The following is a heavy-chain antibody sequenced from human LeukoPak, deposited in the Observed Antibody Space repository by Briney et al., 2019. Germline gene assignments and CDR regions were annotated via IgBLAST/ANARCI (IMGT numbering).Heavy chain of an antibody. V-gene: IGHV4-61*02. Sequence: SSETLSLTCTVSGGSISSGSYYWSWIRQPAGKGLEWIGRIYTSGSTNYNPSLKSRVTISVDTSKNQFSLKLSSVTAADTAVYYCARDAPTGGYYDFWSGYYGRWFDPWGQGTLVTVSS. CDR3: ARDAPTGGYYDFWSGYYGRWFDP. D-gene: IGHD3-3*01. CDR2: IYTSGST. J-gene: IGHJ5*02. CDR1: GGSISSGSYY.